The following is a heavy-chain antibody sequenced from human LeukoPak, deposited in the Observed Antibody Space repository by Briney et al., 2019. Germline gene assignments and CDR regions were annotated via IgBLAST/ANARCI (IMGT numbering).Heavy chain of an antibody. CDR3: ARVVGDYFDY. J-gene: IGHJ4*02. CDR2: IYHSGST. Sequence: SETLSLTCTVSGYSISSGYYWGWIRQPPGKGLEWIGSIYHSGSTYYNPSLKSRVTISVDTFKNQFSLKLSSVTAADTAVYYCARVVGDYFDYWGQGTLVTVSS. CDR1: GYSISSGYY. V-gene: IGHV4-38-2*02. D-gene: IGHD1-26*01.